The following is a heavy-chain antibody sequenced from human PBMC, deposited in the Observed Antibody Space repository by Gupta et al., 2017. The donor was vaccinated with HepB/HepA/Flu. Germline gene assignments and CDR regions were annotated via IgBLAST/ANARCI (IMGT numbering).Heavy chain of an antibody. CDR3: ARGRGWLLDY. CDR2: ITKKVNGYTT. Sequence: EVQLVESGGGLVQPGESLRRSCAASGFTFSDHYMNWVRQAPGKGLEWVVRITKKVNGYTTEYAASVKDRFTISRDDSKNSLYLQMNSLKTEDTAVYYCARGRGWLLDYWGQGTLVTVSS. CDR1: GFTFSDHY. D-gene: IGHD5-24*01. J-gene: IGHJ4*02. V-gene: IGHV3-72*01.